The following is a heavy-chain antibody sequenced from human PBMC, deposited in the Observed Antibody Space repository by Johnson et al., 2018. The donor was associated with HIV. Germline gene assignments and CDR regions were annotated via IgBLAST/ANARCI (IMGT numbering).Heavy chain of an antibody. CDR2: ISYDGSNK. Sequence: QVQLVESGGGVVQPGRSLRLSCAASGFTFSSYGMHWVRQAPGKGLEWVAVISYDGSNKYYADSVKGRFTISRDNSKNTLYMQMNSLRAEDTAVYYCAKARGGYCSSTSCFALDIWGQGTMVTVSS. CDR3: AKARGGYCSSTSCFALDI. V-gene: IGHV3-30*18. CDR1: GFTFSSYG. J-gene: IGHJ3*02. D-gene: IGHD2-2*01.